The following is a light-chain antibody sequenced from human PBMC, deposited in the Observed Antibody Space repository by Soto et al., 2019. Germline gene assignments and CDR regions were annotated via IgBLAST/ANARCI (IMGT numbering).Light chain of an antibody. CDR2: KAS. J-gene: IGKJ1*01. V-gene: IGKV1-5*03. CDR1: QTISSW. CDR3: QHYTSYSEA. Sequence: DIQVNQSPATLSGSVGDRVTITCRASQTISSWLAWYQQKPGKAPKLLIYKASTLKSGVPSRFSGSGSGTEFTLTISSLQPDDFATYYCQHYTSYSEAFGQGTKVDIK.